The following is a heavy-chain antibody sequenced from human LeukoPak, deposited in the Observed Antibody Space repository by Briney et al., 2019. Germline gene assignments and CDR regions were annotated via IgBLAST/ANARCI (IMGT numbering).Heavy chain of an antibody. CDR3: ARVTLVDTAMVSPPHFDY. Sequence: ASVKVSCKASGYTFTSYDINWVRQATGQGLEWMGWMNPNSGNTGYAQKFQSRVTMTRNTSISTAYMELSSLRSEDTAVYYCARVTLVDTAMVSPPHFDYWGQGTLVTVSS. J-gene: IGHJ4*02. CDR1: GYTFTSYD. V-gene: IGHV1-8*01. CDR2: MNPNSGNT. D-gene: IGHD5-18*01.